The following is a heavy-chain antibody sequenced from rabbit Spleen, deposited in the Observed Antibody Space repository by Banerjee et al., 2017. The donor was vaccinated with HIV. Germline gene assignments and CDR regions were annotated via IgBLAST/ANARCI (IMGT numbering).Heavy chain of an antibody. CDR1: GFSLSSYD. D-gene: IGHD1-1*01. V-gene: IGHV1S40*01. CDR3: ARDTSSSFSSYCLDL. Sequence: QSVEESGGRLVTPGTPLTLTCTVSGFSLSSYDMSWVRQAPGKGLEWIACIYGGSSDSTYSASWAKGRFTLSKTSSTTVTLQMTSLTGADTATYFCARDTSSSFSSYCLDLWGQGTLVTVS. J-gene: IGHJ6*01. CDR2: IYGGSSDST.